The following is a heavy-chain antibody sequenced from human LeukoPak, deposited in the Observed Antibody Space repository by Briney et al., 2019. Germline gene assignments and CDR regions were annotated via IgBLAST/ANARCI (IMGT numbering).Heavy chain of an antibody. CDR1: GYTFTSYG. J-gene: IGHJ6*03. D-gene: IGHD3-10*01. CDR3: ARPARHLWFGESYYYMDV. Sequence: ASVKVSCKASGYTFTSYGISWVRQAPGQGLEWMGWISAYNGNTNYAQKLQGRVTMTTDTSTSTAYMELRSLRSDDTAVYYCARPARHLWFGESYYYMDVWGKGTTVTVSS. CDR2: ISAYNGNT. V-gene: IGHV1-18*01.